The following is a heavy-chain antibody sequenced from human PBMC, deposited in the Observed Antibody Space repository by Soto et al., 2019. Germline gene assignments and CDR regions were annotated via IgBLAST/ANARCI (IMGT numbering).Heavy chain of an antibody. V-gene: IGHV5-51*01. CDR1: GYSFTSYW. D-gene: IGHD6-19*01. CDR3: ARSSGWPYYYYYYGMDV. CDR2: IYPGDSDT. J-gene: IGHJ6*02. Sequence: PGESLKISCKGSGYSFTSYWIGWVRQMPGKGLEWMGIIYPGDSDTRYSPSFQGQVTISADKSISTAYLQWSSLKASDTAMYYCARSSGWPYYYYYYGMDVWGQGTTVTVSS.